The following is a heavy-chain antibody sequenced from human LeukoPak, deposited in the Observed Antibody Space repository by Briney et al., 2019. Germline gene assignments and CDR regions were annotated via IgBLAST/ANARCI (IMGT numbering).Heavy chain of an antibody. Sequence: ASVKVSCTASGYTFTNYGFSWVRQAPGQGLEWMGWISAYNGNTNYAQKLQGRVTMTTDTATSTAYMELRSLRADDTAVYYCARAPYRGPQLGRFDCWGQGTLVTVSS. J-gene: IGHJ4*02. CDR1: GYTFTNYG. CDR2: ISAYNGNT. CDR3: ARAPYRGPQLGRFDC. D-gene: IGHD6-13*01. V-gene: IGHV1-18*01.